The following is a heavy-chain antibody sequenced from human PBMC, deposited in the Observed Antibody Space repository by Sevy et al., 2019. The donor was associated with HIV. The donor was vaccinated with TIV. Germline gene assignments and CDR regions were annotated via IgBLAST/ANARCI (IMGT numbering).Heavy chain of an antibody. J-gene: IGHJ3*02. V-gene: IGHV5-51*01. CDR2: IYPGDSDT. D-gene: IGHD2-21*02. CDR3: ARQPHCGGDCHWGFRAFDI. Sequence: GESLKISCKGSGYSFTSYWIGWVRQMPGKGLEWMGIIYPGDSDTRYSPSFQGQVTISADKSISTAYLQWSSLKASDTAMYYCARQPHCGGDCHWGFRAFDIWGQGTMVTVSS. CDR1: GYSFTSYW.